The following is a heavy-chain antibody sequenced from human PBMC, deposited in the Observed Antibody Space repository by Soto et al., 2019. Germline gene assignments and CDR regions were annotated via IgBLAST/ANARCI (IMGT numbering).Heavy chain of an antibody. CDR2: IVVGAGNT. CDR3: AAELYCYGTCCAFDI. CDR1: GFTFTKSA. D-gene: IGHD2-2*01. J-gene: IGHJ3*02. V-gene: IGHV1-58*01. Sequence: QMQVVQSGPEVKKPGTSMKVSCKASGFTFTKSAVQWVRQAPGERLQWIGWIVVGAGNTNYAQELQERLTITRDVSTNTAYMELSSLRSEDTAVYYCAAELYCYGTCCAFDIWGQGTMVTVSS.